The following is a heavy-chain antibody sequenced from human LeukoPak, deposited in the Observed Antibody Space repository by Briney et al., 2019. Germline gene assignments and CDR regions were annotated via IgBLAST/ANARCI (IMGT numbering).Heavy chain of an antibody. Sequence: GGSLRLSCVASGFTFSNYAMSWVRQAPGKGLEWVSAIRSNGHTTYDADSVKGRFTISRDNSKNTLYLQMNSLRAEDTAVYYCAKDRASGSGSYSYRGFDYWGQGTLVTVSP. V-gene: IGHV3-23*01. CDR2: IRSNGHTT. J-gene: IGHJ4*02. CDR3: AKDRASGSGSYSYRGFDY. D-gene: IGHD6-19*01. CDR1: GFTFSNYA.